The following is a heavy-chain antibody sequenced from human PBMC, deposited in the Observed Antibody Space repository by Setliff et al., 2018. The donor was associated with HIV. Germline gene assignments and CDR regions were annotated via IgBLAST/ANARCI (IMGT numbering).Heavy chain of an antibody. CDR1: GYTFVNYY. J-gene: IGHJ4*02. Sequence: ASVKVSCKTSGYTFVNYYVNWVRQAPGQGLEWIGIMNCMNGDTSYAQSLKGRVTVTRDTSTSTVYMDLSSLRPEDTAVYYCARETQTNSGSYLAWGQGTPVTVSS. V-gene: IGHV1-46*01. CDR3: ARETQTNSGSYLA. CDR2: MNCMNGDT. D-gene: IGHD3-10*01.